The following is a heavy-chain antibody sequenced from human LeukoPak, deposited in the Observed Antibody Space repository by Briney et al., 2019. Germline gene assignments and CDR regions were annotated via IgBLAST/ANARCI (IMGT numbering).Heavy chain of an antibody. CDR1: GGSIRSYY. V-gene: IGHV4-59*01. CDR3: AREGTAGTNLNWFDP. Sequence: PSETLSLTCTVSGGSIRSYYWSWIRHPPGKGLEWIGYISYSGSANFNPSLKSRVTISVDTSKNQFSLTLSSVTAADTAVYYCAREGTAGTNLNWFDPWGQGTLVTVSS. J-gene: IGHJ5*02. D-gene: IGHD1-1*01. CDR2: ISYSGSA.